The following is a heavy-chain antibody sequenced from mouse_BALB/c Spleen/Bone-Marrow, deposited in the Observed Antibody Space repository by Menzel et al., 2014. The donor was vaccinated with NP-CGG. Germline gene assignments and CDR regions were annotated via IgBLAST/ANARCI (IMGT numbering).Heavy chain of an antibody. Sequence: VQVVESGAELARPGASVRMSCKASGYSFTSFTMHWLKQRPGQGLEWIAYIVPSSAYSNYNQKFKDKATLTADRSSNTAYMQLSSLTSEDSAVYYCAREGSYDGRSGHFDFWGPGTTLTVSS. J-gene: IGHJ2*01. V-gene: IGHV1-4*01. CDR3: AREGSYDGRSGHFDF. CDR1: GYSFTSFT. CDR2: IVPSSAYS. D-gene: IGHD2-3*01.